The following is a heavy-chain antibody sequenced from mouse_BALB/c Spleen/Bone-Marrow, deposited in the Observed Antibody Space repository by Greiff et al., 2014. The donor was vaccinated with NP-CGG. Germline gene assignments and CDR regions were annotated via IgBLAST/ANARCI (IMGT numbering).Heavy chain of an antibody. CDR1: GFTFSDYY. Sequence: SLKLSCATSGFTFSDYYMYWVRQTPEKRLAWVASISNGGGSTYSPATVKGRFTISRDNAKNTLYLQMSRLKSGDTASYDCSRPRLYSSGYGELAYWGQGTLVTVSA. J-gene: IGHJ3*01. D-gene: IGHD3-1*01. V-gene: IGHV5-12*02. CDR3: SRPRLYSSGYGELAY. CDR2: ISNGGGST.